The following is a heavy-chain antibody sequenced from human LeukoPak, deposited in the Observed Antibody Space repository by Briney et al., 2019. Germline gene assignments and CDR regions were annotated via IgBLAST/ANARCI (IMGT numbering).Heavy chain of an antibody. J-gene: IGHJ5*02. D-gene: IGHD3-10*01. CDR3: ARGSAITMVRGVIRRWFDP. Sequence: SETLSLTCAVYGGSFSGYYWSWIRQPPGKGLEWIGEINHSGSTNYNPSLKSRVTISVDSSKNQFSLKLSSVTAADTAVYYCARGSAITMVRGVIRRWFDPWGQGTLVTVSS. CDR1: GGSFSGYY. CDR2: INHSGST. V-gene: IGHV4-34*01.